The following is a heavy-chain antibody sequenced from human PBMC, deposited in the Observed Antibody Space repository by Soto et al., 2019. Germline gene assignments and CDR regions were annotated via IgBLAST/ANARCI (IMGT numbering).Heavy chain of an antibody. CDR3: ARVRQLRYYGMDV. CDR2: INPNSGGT. CDR1: GYTFTGYY. J-gene: IGHJ6*02. Sequence: QVQLVQSGAEVKKPGASVKVSCKASGYTFTGYYMHWVRQAPGQGLEWRGWINPNSGGTNYAQKFQGWVTMTRDTSISTAYMELSRRRSDDTAVYYCARVRQLRYYGMDVWGQGTTVTVSS. D-gene: IGHD6-13*01. V-gene: IGHV1-2*04.